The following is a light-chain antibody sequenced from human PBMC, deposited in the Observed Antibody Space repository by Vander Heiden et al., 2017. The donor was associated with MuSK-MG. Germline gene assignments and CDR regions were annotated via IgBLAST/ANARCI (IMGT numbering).Light chain of an antibody. CDR3: QQAETVPIT. V-gene: IGKV1-12*01. CDR2: AAF. Sequence: DIQIPQPPSSLSASVGDRVNITCRASQGISRWLAWFQLNPGKVPKVLIYAAFNLHSGVPSRFSGRGSGTDFTLTITSLQPEDFGTSYCQQAETVPITFGCGTKVEIK. CDR1: QGISRW. J-gene: IGKJ4*01.